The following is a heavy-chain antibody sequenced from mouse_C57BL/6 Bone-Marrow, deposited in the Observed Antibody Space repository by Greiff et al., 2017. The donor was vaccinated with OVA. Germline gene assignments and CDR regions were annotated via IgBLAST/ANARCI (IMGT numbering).Heavy chain of an antibody. D-gene: IGHD1-1*01. J-gene: IGHJ1*03. CDR2: INYDGSST. CDR1: GFTFSDYY. V-gene: IGHV5-16*01. CDR3: ARITTVVARNWYFDV. Sequence: DVQLVESEGGLVQPGSSMKLSCTASGFTFSDYYMAWVRQVPEKGLEWVANINYDGSSTYYLDSLKSRFIISRDNAKNILYLQMSSLKSEDTATYYCARITTVVARNWYFDVWGTGTTVTVSS.